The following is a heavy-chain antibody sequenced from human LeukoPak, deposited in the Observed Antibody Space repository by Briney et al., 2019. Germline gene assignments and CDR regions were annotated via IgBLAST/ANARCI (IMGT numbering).Heavy chain of an antibody. Sequence: PTGRSLRLSCAASGFTFSSYGMHWVRQAPGKGLEWVAVISYDGSNKYYADSVKGRFTISRDNSKNTVYLQMNSLRGEDTAVYYCARDPQYNVYYFHYWGQGTLVTVSS. CDR3: ARDPQYNVYYFHY. CDR2: ISYDGSNK. CDR1: GFTFSSYG. V-gene: IGHV3-30*03. D-gene: IGHD1-1*01. J-gene: IGHJ4*02.